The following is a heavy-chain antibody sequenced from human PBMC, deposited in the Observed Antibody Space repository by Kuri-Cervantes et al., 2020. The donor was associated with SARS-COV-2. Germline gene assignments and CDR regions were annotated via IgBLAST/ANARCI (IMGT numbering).Heavy chain of an antibody. D-gene: IGHD2-2*02. J-gene: IGHJ6*03. V-gene: IGHV1-2*02. CDR3: ARGRGYCSSTSCYTYVVGLQGMDV. Sequence: ASVKVSCKASGYTFTGYYMHWVRQAPGQGLEWMGWINPNSGGTNYAQKFQGRVTMTRDTSISTAYMELSRLRSDDTAVYYCARGRGYCSSTSCYTYVVGLQGMDVWGKGTTVTVSS. CDR2: INPNSGGT. CDR1: GYTFTGYY.